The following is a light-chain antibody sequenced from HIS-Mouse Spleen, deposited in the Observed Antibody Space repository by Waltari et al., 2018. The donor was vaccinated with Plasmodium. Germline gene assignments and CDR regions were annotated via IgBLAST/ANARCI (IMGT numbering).Light chain of an antibody. V-gene: IGKV3-15*01. Sequence: EIARTPTPDPLSVSPGERAPLSCGASQSVSSNLAWYQQKPGQAPRLLIYGASTRATGIPARFSGSGSGTEFTLTISSLQSEDVAVYYCQQYNNWSFTFGPGTKVDIK. CDR3: QQYNNWSFT. J-gene: IGKJ3*01. CDR1: QSVSSN. CDR2: GAS.